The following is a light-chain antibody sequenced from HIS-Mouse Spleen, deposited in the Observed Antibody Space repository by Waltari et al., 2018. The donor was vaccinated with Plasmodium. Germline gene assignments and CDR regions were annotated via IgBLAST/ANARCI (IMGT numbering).Light chain of an antibody. CDR1: SSNLGNNY. CDR3: GTWDSSLSAGV. CDR2: DNN. J-gene: IGLJ3*02. V-gene: IGLV1-51*01. Sequence: QSVLTQPPSVSAAPGQTVTISGPGSSSNLGNNYVSWYQQLPGTAPKLLIYDNNKRPSGIPDRFSGSKSGTSATLGITGLQTGDEADYYCGTWDSSLSAGVFGGGTKLTVL.